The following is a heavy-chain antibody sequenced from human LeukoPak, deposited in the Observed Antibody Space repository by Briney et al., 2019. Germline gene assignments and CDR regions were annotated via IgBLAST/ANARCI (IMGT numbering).Heavy chain of an antibody. CDR1: GFTFSSYW. CDR2: IKSDGSST. J-gene: IGHJ5*02. D-gene: IGHD1-26*01. CDR3: ARAGDSGNLA. V-gene: IGHV3-74*01. Sequence: GGSLRLSCAASGFTFSSYWMHWVRQAPGKGLVWVSHIKSDGSSTSYADSVKGRFTISRDNAKNTLYLQMNSLRAEDTAVYYCARAGDSGNLAWGQGTLVTVSS.